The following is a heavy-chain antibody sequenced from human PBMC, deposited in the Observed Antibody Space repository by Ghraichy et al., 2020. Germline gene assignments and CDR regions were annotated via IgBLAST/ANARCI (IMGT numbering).Heavy chain of an antibody. J-gene: IGHJ6*03. CDR3: ARAIGLENYLDV. D-gene: IGHD5-24*01. Sequence: GGSLRLSCAASGFRFSDHYMDWVRQAPGKGLEWVGRTRNKANSYTTEYAASVKGRFTISRDDSKNTLYLHMNGLKTEDTAVYYCARAIGLENYLDVWGKGTTVTVSS. CDR1: GFRFSDHY. CDR2: TRNKANSYTT. V-gene: IGHV3-72*01.